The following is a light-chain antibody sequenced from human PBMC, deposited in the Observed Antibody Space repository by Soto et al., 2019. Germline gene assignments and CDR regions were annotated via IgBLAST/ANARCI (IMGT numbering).Light chain of an antibody. Sequence: QSALTQPASVSGSPGQSITISCTGTSSDVGSYNLVSWYQQHPGKAPKLMIYEGSKRPSGVSHRFSGSKSGNTASLTVSGLQAEDEADYYCCSYAVSSTAVVFGGWTKLTVL. CDR1: SSDVGSYNL. CDR2: EGS. J-gene: IGLJ2*01. V-gene: IGLV2-23*01. CDR3: CSYAVSSTAVV.